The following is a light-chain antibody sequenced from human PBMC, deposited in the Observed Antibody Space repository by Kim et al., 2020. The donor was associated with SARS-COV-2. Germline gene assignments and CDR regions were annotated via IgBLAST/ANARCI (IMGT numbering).Light chain of an antibody. CDR3: ASYTSSSTFV. V-gene: IGLV2-14*04. Sequence: GQSIAISCTGTSSDVGGDNYDSWYQQHPGKAPNLLIYDVTQRPSGVADRFSGSKYGNTAALTISGLQTEDEADYYCASYTSSSTFVFGIGTKVTVL. CDR1: SSDVGGDNY. J-gene: IGLJ1*01. CDR2: DVT.